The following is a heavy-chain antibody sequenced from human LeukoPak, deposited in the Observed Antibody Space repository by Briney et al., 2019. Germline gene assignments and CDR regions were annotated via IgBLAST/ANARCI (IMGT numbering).Heavy chain of an antibody. CDR1: GFTFSSYD. J-gene: IGHJ4*02. CDR3: ADSGSYSLY. Sequence: PGGSLRLSCAASGFTFSSYDMHWVRQAPGKGLEWVAFISYDGSNKYYVDSVKGRFTTSRDKSKNTLYLQMNSLRAEDTAVYHCADSGSYSLYWGQGTLVTVSS. D-gene: IGHD1-26*01. CDR2: ISYDGSNK. V-gene: IGHV3-30*03.